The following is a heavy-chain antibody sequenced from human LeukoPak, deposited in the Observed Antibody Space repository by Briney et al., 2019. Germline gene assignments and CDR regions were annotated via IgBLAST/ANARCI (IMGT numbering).Heavy chain of an antibody. D-gene: IGHD3-16*02. Sequence: NPSETLSLTCTVSGGSISSYYWSWIRQPPGKGLEWIGYIYYSGGTNYNPSLKSRVTISVDTSKNQFSLKLSSVTAADTAGYYCAGLRLGELSPFDYWGQGTLVTVSS. CDR2: IYYSGGT. J-gene: IGHJ4*02. CDR3: AGLRLGELSPFDY. V-gene: IGHV4-59*08. CDR1: GGSISSYY.